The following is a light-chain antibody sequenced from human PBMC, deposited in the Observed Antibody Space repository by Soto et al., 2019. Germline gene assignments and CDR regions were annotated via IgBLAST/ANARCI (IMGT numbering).Light chain of an antibody. CDR3: TSYTSSPYLV. J-gene: IGLJ3*02. V-gene: IGLV2-14*03. CDR2: DVT. CDR1: SSDVGGYNY. Sequence: QSALTQPASVSGSPGQSITISCTGTSSDVGGYNYVSWYQHHPGKAPKLMIYDVTNRPSGVSNRFSGSKSGNTASLTISGLQAEDEADYYCTSYTSSPYLVFGGGTKVTVL.